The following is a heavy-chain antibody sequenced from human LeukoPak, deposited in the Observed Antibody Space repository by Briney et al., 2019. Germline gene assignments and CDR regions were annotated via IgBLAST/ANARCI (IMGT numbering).Heavy chain of an antibody. D-gene: IGHD5-18*01. V-gene: IGHV3-53*01. CDR2: IYSGGST. CDR3: ARVPVDTAMAPPDY. J-gene: IGHJ4*02. Sequence: GGSLRLSCAASGFTFGDFWMSWVRQAPGKGLEWVSVIYSGGSTYYADSVKGRFTISGDNSKNTLYLQMNSLRAEDTAVYYCARVPVDTAMAPPDYWGQGTLVTVSS. CDR1: GFTFGDFW.